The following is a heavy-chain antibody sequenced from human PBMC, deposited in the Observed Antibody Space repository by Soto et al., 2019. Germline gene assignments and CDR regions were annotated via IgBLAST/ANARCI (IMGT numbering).Heavy chain of an antibody. V-gene: IGHV3-11*01. J-gene: IGHJ6*02. CDR3: ARGSAYYDSSVPAAAGMDV. CDR1: GFTFSDYY. D-gene: IGHD3-22*01. Sequence: GGSLRLSCAASGFTFSDYYMSWIRQAPGKGLEWVSYISSSGSTIYYADSVKGRFTISRDNAKNSLYLQMNSLRAEDTAVYYCARGSAYYDSSVPAAAGMDVWGQGTTVTVSS. CDR2: ISSSGSTI.